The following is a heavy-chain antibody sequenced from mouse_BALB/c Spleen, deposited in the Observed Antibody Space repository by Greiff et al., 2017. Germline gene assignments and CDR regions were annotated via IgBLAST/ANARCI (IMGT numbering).Heavy chain of an antibody. V-gene: IGHV1-54*01. CDR2: INPGSGGT. CDR1: GYAFTNYL. Sequence: VQLVESGAELVRPGTSVKVSCKASGYAFTNYLIEWVKQRPGQGLEWIGVINPGSGGTNYNEKFKGKATLTADKSSSTAYMQLSSLTSYDSAVYFCARCYYDYDGYAMDYWGQGTSVTVSS. J-gene: IGHJ4*01. D-gene: IGHD2-4*01. CDR3: ARCYYDYDGYAMDY.